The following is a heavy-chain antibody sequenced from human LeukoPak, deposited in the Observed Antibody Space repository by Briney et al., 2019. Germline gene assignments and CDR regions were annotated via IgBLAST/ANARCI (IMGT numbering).Heavy chain of an antibody. J-gene: IGHJ5*02. V-gene: IGHV1-69*06. CDR1: GGTFSSYA. Sequence: ASVKVSCKASGGTFSSYAISWVRQAPGQGLEWMGGIIPIFGTANYAQKFQGRVTNTADKSTSTAYMELSSLRSEDTAVYYCARDYRYDILTGTNWFDPWGQGTLVTVSS. D-gene: IGHD3-9*01. CDR2: IIPIFGTA. CDR3: ARDYRYDILTGTNWFDP.